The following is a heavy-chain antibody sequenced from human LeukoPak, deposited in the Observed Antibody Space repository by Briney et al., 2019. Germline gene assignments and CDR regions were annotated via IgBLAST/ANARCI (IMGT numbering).Heavy chain of an antibody. Sequence: ASVKVSCKASGYTFTSYYMHWVRQAPGQGLEWMGIINPSGGSTSYAQKFQGRVTMTRDMSTSTVYMELSSLRSEDTAVYYCGRGYCTNGVCYGGGEDLIDCWGQGTLVTVSS. J-gene: IGHJ4*02. D-gene: IGHD2-8*01. V-gene: IGHV1-46*01. CDR3: GRGYCTNGVCYGGGEDLIDC. CDR2: INPSGGST. CDR1: GYTFTSYY.